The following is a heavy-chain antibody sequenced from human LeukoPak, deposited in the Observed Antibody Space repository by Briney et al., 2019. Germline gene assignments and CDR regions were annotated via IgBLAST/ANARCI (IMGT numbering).Heavy chain of an antibody. V-gene: IGHV3-21*01. Sequence: PGGSLRLSCAASGFTFSSYSMNWVRQAPGKGLEWVSSIIISSSYIYYADSVKGRFTISRDNAKNSLYLQMNSLRAEDTAVYYCAREGVGSSSSHYYYYYYGMDVWGQGTTVTVSS. CDR2: IIISSSYI. CDR1: GFTFSSYS. J-gene: IGHJ6*02. CDR3: AREGVGSSSSHYYYYYYGMDV. D-gene: IGHD6-6*01.